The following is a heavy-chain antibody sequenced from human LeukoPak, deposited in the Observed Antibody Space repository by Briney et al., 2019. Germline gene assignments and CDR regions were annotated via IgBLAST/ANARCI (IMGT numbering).Heavy chain of an antibody. CDR3: ARGRKKYYDILTGYLDAEYFQH. CDR1: GYTFTGYY. Sequence: ASVTVSCKASGYTFTGYYMHWVRQAPGQGLEWMGWINPNSGGTNYAQKFQGRVTMTRDTSISTAYMELSRLRSDDTAVYYCARGRKKYYDILTGYLDAEYFQHWGQGTLVTVSS. V-gene: IGHV1-2*02. D-gene: IGHD3-9*01. J-gene: IGHJ1*01. CDR2: INPNSGGT.